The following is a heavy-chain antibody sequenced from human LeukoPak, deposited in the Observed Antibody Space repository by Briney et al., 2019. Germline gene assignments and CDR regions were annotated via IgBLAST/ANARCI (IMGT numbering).Heavy chain of an antibody. D-gene: IGHD3-3*01. CDR3: ARSYDFWSGPPFDP. V-gene: IGHV1-2*02. J-gene: IGHJ5*02. Sequence: ASVKVSCKASGYTFTGHYMHRVRPAPGQGLEWMGWINPNSGGTKYAQKFQGRVTLTRDTSISTAYMELSRLRCDDTAVYYCARSYDFWSGPPFDPWGQGTLVTVSS. CDR1: GYTFTGHY. CDR2: INPNSGGT.